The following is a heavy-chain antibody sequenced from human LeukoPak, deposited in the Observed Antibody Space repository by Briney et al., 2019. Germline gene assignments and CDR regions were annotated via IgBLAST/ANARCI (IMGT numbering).Heavy chain of an antibody. D-gene: IGHD3-22*01. CDR2: INPNSGGT. V-gene: IGHV1-2*06. CDR3: ARELGYDSSGYIVDDY. Sequence: ASVKVSCKASGYTFTGYYMHWVRQAPGQGLEWMGRINPNSGGTNYAQKFQGRVTMTSDTSISTAYMELSRLRSDDTAVYYCARELGYDSSGYIVDDYWGQGTLVTVSS. J-gene: IGHJ4*02. CDR1: GYTFTGYY.